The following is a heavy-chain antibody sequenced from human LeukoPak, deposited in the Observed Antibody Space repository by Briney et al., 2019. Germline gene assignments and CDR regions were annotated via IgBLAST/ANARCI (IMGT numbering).Heavy chain of an antibody. CDR2: LSASDGST. V-gene: IGHV3-23*01. CDR1: GFTFSDYA. D-gene: IGHD2-8*02. Sequence: GGSLRLSCAASGFTFSDYAMNWVRQAPGKGLEWVSGLSASDGSTYNADSVKGRFTISRDNSKNTLYLQMNSLRAEDTAVYYCAKRGTAGYYFDYWGQGTLVTVSS. CDR3: AKRGTAGYYFDY. J-gene: IGHJ4*02.